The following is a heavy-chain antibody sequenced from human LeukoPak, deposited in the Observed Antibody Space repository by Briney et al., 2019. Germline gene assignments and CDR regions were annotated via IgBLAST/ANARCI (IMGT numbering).Heavy chain of an antibody. Sequence: ASVKVSCKASGYTFTSYGISWVRQAPGQGVEWMGWVSAYNGNTNYAQKRQGRVTMTTGTSTSTAYMELRSLRSDDTAVYYCARDVGSGYDPSLIFDYWGQGTLVTVSS. J-gene: IGHJ4*02. V-gene: IGHV1-18*01. CDR2: VSAYNGNT. D-gene: IGHD5-12*01. CDR1: GYTFTSYG. CDR3: ARDVGSGYDPSLIFDY.